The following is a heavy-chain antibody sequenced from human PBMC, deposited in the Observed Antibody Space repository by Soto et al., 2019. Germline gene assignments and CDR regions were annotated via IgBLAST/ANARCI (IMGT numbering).Heavy chain of an antibody. V-gene: IGHV3-11*04. D-gene: IGHD3-3*01. CDR3: ARSLATYDFWSSTVYYMDA. J-gene: IGHJ6*03. CDR2: ISSSGSTI. Sequence: PGGSLRLSCAASGFTFSDYYMSWIRQAPGKGLEWVSYISSSGSTIYYADSVKGRFTISRDNAKNSLYLQMNSLRAEDTAVYYYARSLATYDFWSSTVYYMDAWGKGTTVTASS. CDR1: GFTFSDYY.